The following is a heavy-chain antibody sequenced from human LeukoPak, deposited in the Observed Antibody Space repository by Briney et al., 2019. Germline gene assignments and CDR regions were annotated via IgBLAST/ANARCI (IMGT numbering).Heavy chain of an antibody. CDR1: GFTFGDDA. D-gene: IGHD3-3*01. Sequence: GRSLRLSCTASGFTFGDDAMSWVRQAPGKGPEWVGSIRRKANGGTTEYAASVKGRFTISRDDSKSIAYLQMNSLKTEDTAVYYCTSGLYYDSWSDLFDYWGQGTLVTVSS. CDR3: TSGLYYDSWSDLFDY. V-gene: IGHV3-49*04. CDR2: IRRKANGGTT. J-gene: IGHJ4*02.